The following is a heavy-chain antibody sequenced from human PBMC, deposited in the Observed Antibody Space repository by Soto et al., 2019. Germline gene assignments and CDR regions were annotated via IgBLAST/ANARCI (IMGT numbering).Heavy chain of an antibody. J-gene: IGHJ6*02. Sequence: GGSLRLSCAASGFTFSSYGMHWVRQAPGKGLEWVAVISYDGSNKYYADSVKGRFTISRDNSKNTLYLQMNSLRAEDTAVYYCAKAKPVSLHYYYYGMDVWGQGTTVTVSS. V-gene: IGHV3-30*18. CDR3: AKAKPVSLHYYYYGMDV. CDR2: ISYDGSNK. CDR1: GFTFSSYG. D-gene: IGHD4-4*01.